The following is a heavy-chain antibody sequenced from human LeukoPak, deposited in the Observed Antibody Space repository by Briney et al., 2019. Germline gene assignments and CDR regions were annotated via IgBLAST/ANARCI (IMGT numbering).Heavy chain of an antibody. V-gene: IGHV1-58*01. CDR1: GFTFTSSA. Sequence: SVKVSCKVSGFTFTSSAAQWVRQAGGQRLEWIGWIVLGSGNTNYAQKFQERLTITRDMSTTTAYMELSSLTSEDTAVYFCAVDQGRPAGDAFDYWGQGTLVTVSS. J-gene: IGHJ4*02. CDR2: IVLGSGNT. CDR3: AVDQGRPAGDAFDY. D-gene: IGHD2-2*01.